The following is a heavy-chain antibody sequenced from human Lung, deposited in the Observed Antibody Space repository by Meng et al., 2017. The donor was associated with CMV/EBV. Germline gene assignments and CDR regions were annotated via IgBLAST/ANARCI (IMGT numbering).Heavy chain of an antibody. Sequence: SAXVSXKASGGTFSSYAISWVRQAPGQGLEWMGGIIPIFGTANYAQKFQGRVTITTDESTSTVYMELSSLRSEDTAVYYCARVGYRLLVYYYYYGMDVWXQGTTVTVSS. V-gene: IGHV1-69*05. CDR3: ARVGYRLLVYYYYYGMDV. D-gene: IGHD2-2*01. J-gene: IGHJ6*02. CDR1: GGTFSSYA. CDR2: IIPIFGTA.